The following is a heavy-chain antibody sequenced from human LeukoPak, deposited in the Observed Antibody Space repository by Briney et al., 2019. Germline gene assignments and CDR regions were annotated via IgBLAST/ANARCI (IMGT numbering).Heavy chain of an antibody. V-gene: IGHV3-23*01. Sequence: GGSLRLSCAASGFTLGNYAMSWVRQAPGKGLEWVSAISGAGDGTYYADSVRGRFTISRDNSKNMLYLQMNSLRVEDTAVYYCARFGSNSWTLYFDPWGQGTLVTVSS. CDR3: ARFGSNSWTLYFDP. D-gene: IGHD3/OR15-3a*01. CDR1: GFTLGNYA. J-gene: IGHJ4*02. CDR2: ISGAGDGT.